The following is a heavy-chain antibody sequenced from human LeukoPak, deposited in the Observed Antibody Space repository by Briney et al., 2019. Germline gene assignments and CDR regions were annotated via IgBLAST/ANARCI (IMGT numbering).Heavy chain of an antibody. Sequence: PGGSLRLSCAASGFTFSSYSMNWVRQAPGKGLEWVSSISSSSSYIYYADSVKGRFTISRDNAKNSLYLQMNSLRAEDTAVYYCARDAGLWFGELAHFDYWGQGTLVTVSS. J-gene: IGHJ4*02. CDR1: GFTFSSYS. CDR3: ARDAGLWFGELAHFDY. D-gene: IGHD3-10*01. CDR2: ISSSSSYI. V-gene: IGHV3-21*01.